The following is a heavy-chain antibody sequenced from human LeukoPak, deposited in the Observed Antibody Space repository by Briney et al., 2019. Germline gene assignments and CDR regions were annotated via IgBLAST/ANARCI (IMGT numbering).Heavy chain of an antibody. CDR1: GFTFSSYE. D-gene: IGHD3-10*01. J-gene: IGHJ4*02. Sequence: GGSLRLSCAASGFTFSSYEMNWVRQAPGKGLEWVSYISSSGSTIYYADSVKGRFTISRDNAKNSLYLQMSSLRAEDTAVYYCAVVRGVILVYWGQGTLVTVSS. CDR2: ISSSGSTI. V-gene: IGHV3-48*03. CDR3: AVVRGVILVY.